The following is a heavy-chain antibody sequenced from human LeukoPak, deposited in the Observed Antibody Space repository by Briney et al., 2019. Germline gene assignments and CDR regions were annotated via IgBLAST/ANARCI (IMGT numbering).Heavy chain of an antibody. CDR2: IWYGESNK. J-gene: IGHJ4*02. V-gene: IGHV3-33*01. CDR1: GFTFSSYD. D-gene: IGHD1-26*01. Sequence: GGSLRLSCAASGFTFSSYDMHWVRQAPGKGLEWVAVIWYGESNKYYVDSVRGRFTISRDNSKNTLYLQMNSLRAEDTAVYYCARGRSGSLDCFDYWGQGTLVTVSS. CDR3: ARGRSGSLDCFDY.